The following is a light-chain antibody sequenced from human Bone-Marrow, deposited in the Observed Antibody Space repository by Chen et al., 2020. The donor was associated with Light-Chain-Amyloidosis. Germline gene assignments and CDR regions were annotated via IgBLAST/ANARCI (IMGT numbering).Light chain of an antibody. J-gene: IGLJ3*02. CDR3: QSADSSDTYVV. V-gene: IGLV3-25*03. CDR2: KDS. Sequence: YDLTQPPSVSVSPGQTARIPCSGDALPMQYTYWYQRKPGQAPVLVIFKDSERPSGIPERFAGSSSGTTVTLTISGVQAEDEADYYCQSADSSDTYVVFGGGTQLTVL. CDR1: ALPMQY.